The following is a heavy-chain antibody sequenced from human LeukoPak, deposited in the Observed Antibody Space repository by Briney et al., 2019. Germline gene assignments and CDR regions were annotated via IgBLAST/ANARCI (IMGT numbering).Heavy chain of an antibody. D-gene: IGHD6-19*01. V-gene: IGHV1-8*01. CDR3: ARVESYSSGWYWHYYYYGMDV. CDR1: GYTFTSYD. J-gene: IGHJ6*02. Sequence: ASVKVSCKASGYTFTSYDINWVRQATGQGLEWMGWMNPNSGNTGYAQKFQGRVTMTRNTSISTAYMELSSLRSEDTAVYYCARVESYSSGWYWHYYYYGMDVWSQGTTVTVSS. CDR2: MNPNSGNT.